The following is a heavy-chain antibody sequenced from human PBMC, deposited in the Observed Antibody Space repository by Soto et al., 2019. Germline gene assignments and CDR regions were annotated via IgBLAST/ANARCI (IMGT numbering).Heavy chain of an antibody. CDR2: ISAYNGNT. Sequence: ASVKVSCKAPGYTFTSYGISWVRQAPGQGLEWMGWISAYNGNTNYAQKLQGRVTMTTDTSTSTAYMELRSLRSDDTAVYYCARIAMVRGVSTTYYYYYMDVWGKGTTVTVSS. D-gene: IGHD3-10*01. CDR1: GYTFTSYG. CDR3: ARIAMVRGVSTTYYYYYMDV. V-gene: IGHV1-18*01. J-gene: IGHJ6*03.